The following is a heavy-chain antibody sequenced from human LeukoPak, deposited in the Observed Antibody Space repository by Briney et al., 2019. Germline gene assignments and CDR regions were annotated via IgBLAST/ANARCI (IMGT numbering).Heavy chain of an antibody. CDR3: GKEKLYSSDWSYMDV. V-gene: IGHV3-9*01. CDR2: ISWNGDAT. Sequence: PGRPLRLSCAVSGFTFDDYSMHWVRQAPGKGLEWVSGISWNGDATAYAESVKGRFTISRDNAKNSLYLQMDNLRAEDTALYYCGKEKLYSSDWSYMDVWGKGTTVTVSS. CDR1: GFTFDDYS. J-gene: IGHJ6*03. D-gene: IGHD6-25*01.